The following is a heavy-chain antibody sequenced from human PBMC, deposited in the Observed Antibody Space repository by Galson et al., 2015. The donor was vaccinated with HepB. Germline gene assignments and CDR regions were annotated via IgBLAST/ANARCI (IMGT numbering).Heavy chain of an antibody. Sequence: LSLTCTVSGGSISSGGYYWSWIRQHPGKGLEWIGYIYYSGSPYYNPSLKSRVTISVDTSKNQFSLKLSSVTAADTAVYYCARATPLLYDSSGYPGSYFDYWGQGTLVTVSS. D-gene: IGHD3-22*01. V-gene: IGHV4-31*03. J-gene: IGHJ4*02. CDR1: GGSISSGGYY. CDR3: ARATPLLYDSSGYPGSYFDY. CDR2: IYYSGSP.